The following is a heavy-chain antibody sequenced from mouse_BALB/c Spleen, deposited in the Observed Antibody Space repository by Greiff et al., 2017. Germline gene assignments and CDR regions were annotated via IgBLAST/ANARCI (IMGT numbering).Heavy chain of an antibody. Sequence: DVQLVESGGGLVQPGGSLKLSCAASGFTFSSYGMSWVRQTPDKRLELVATINSNGGSTYYPDSVKGRFTISRDNAKNTLYLQMSSLKSEDTAMYYCAREEAYYDYDEGAWFAYWGQGTLVTVSA. D-gene: IGHD2-4*01. CDR2: INSNGGST. V-gene: IGHV5-6-3*01. CDR3: AREEAYYDYDEGAWFAY. J-gene: IGHJ3*01. CDR1: GFTFSSYG.